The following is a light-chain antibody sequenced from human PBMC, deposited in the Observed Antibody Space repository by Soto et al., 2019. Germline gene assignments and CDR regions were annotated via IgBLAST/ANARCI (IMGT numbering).Light chain of an antibody. V-gene: IGKV1-33*01. CDR2: DAS. J-gene: IGKJ5*01. CDR1: QDIRTY. CDR3: QQYENLPV. Sequence: DIRMTQSPSSLSASVGDRVTLTCQASQDIRTYVNWYQQKPGKAPKLLISDASILETGVPSRFSGSGSGTDFTFTISSPQPEDIATYYCQQYENLPVFGQGTRLEIK.